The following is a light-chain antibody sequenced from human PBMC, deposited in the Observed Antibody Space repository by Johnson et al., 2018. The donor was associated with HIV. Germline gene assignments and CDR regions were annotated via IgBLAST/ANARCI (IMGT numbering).Light chain of an antibody. CDR1: SSNIGNNY. CDR3: GTLGV. V-gene: IGLV1-51*01. J-gene: IGLJ1*01. Sequence: HSVLTQPPSVSAAPGQKVTISCSGSSSNIGNNYVSWYQQLPGTAPKLLIYANHKRPSGIPDRFSGSKSGTSATLAITGLQTGDEADYYCGTLGVFGTGTKVTVL. CDR2: ANH.